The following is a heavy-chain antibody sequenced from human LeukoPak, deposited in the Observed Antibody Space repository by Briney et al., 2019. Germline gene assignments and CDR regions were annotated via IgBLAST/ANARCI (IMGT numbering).Heavy chain of an antibody. D-gene: IGHD4-17*01. CDR3: ARSEGYGDYLNWFDP. V-gene: IGHV4-59*08. Sequence: SETLSLTCTVSGGSITSYYWSWIRQPPGKGLEWIGYIYYSGSTNYNPSLKSRVTISVDTSKNQFSLKLSSVTAADTAVYYCARSEGYGDYLNWFDPWGQGTLVTVSS. CDR1: GGSITSYY. J-gene: IGHJ5*02. CDR2: IYYSGST.